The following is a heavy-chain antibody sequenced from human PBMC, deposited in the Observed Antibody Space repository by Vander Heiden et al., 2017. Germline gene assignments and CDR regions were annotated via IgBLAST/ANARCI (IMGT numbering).Heavy chain of an antibody. CDR2: ISGSGGST. Sequence: EVQLLESGGGLVQPGGSLRLSCAASGFTFSSYAMSWVRQAPGKGLEWVSAISGSGGSTYYADSVKGRFTISRDNSKNTLYLQMNSLRAEDTAVYYCAKTTAYNYYDSSGYYNWGQGTLVTVSS. J-gene: IGHJ4*02. CDR1: GFTFSSYA. D-gene: IGHD3-22*01. V-gene: IGHV3-23*01. CDR3: AKTTAYNYYDSSGYYN.